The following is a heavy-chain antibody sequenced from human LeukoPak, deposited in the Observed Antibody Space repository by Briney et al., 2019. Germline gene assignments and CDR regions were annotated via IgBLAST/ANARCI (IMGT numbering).Heavy chain of an antibody. Sequence: GASVKVSCKASGYTFTSYYMDWVRQAPGQGLEWMGWINPNSGGTNYAQKFQGRVTMTRDTSISTAYMELSRLRSDDTAVYYCAREFDSSFWFDPWGQGTLVTVS. V-gene: IGHV1-2*02. CDR2: INPNSGGT. D-gene: IGHD3-22*01. CDR3: AREFDSSFWFDP. CDR1: GYTFTSYY. J-gene: IGHJ5*02.